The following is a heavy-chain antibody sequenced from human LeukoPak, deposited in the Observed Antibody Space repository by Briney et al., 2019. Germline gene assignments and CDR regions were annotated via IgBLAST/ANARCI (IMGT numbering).Heavy chain of an antibody. V-gene: IGHV3-23*01. CDR3: AKKRAAVAGTHYFDY. CDR1: GFTFSSYA. D-gene: IGHD6-19*01. J-gene: IGHJ4*02. Sequence: GGPLRLSCAASGFTFSSYAMSWVRQAPGKGLEWVSGISGSGGSTYYADSVKGRFTISRDNSKNTLYLQMNSLRAEDTAVYYCAKKRAAVAGTHYFDYWGQGTLVTVSS. CDR2: ISGSGGST.